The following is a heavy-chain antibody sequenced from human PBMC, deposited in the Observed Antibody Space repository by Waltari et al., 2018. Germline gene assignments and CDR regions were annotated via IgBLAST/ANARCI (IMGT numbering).Heavy chain of an antibody. CDR3: AKGPDSSHYFSNWLDP. V-gene: IGHV3-30*18. Sequence: QVQLVESGGGVVQPGKSLRLSCAGSGFGFSSFGIHWVRQAPGKGLLWVAIIWFDGSKIYYADSVKGLFTISRDNSKNTLYLQLSGLSREDTAVYSCAKGPDSSHYFSNWLDPWGQGTLVTVSS. CDR1: GFGFSSFG. CDR2: IWFDGSKI. D-gene: IGHD3-22*01. J-gene: IGHJ5*02.